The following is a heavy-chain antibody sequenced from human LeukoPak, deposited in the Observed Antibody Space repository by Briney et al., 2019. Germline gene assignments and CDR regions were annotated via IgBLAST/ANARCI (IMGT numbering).Heavy chain of an antibody. V-gene: IGHV4-59*08. Sequence: SDTLSLTCTVSGRSISSYYWSWIRQPPGKGLEWIGYIYYSGSTNFNPSLKSRVNISEDTSKNQFSLKLSYVTAADTAVYYWARHGDEEYYDSSGYSEGAFGPWGQGTLVTVSA. CDR2: IYYSGST. CDR3: ARHGDEEYYDSSGYSEGAFGP. D-gene: IGHD3-22*01. J-gene: IGHJ5*02. CDR1: GRSISSYY.